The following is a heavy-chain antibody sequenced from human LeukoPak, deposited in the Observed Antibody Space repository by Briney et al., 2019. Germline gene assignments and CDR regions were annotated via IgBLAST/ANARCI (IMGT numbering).Heavy chain of an antibody. J-gene: IGHJ6*02. CDR2: INPSGGST. Sequence: ASVKVSCKASGYTFINYYMHWVRQAPGQGLEWMGIINPSGGSTTYAQKIQGRVTLTTDTSTSTVYMELSSLRSDDTSVYYCAREGYGSGRRLGMDVWGQGTTVTVCS. CDR1: GYTFINYY. CDR3: AREGYGSGRRLGMDV. V-gene: IGHV1-46*01. D-gene: IGHD3-10*01.